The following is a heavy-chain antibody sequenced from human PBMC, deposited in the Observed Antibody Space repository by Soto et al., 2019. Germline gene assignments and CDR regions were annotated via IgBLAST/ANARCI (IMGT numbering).Heavy chain of an antibody. J-gene: IGHJ4*02. CDR1: GFTVSSNY. Sequence: GGSLRLSYAASGFTVSSNYMSWVRQAPGKGLEWVSVIYSGGSTYYADSVKGRFTISRHNSKNTLYLQMNSLRAEDTAVYYCARGNYDILTGYYNYWGQGTLVTVSS. D-gene: IGHD3-9*01. V-gene: IGHV3-53*04. CDR3: ARGNYDILTGYYNY. CDR2: IYSGGST.